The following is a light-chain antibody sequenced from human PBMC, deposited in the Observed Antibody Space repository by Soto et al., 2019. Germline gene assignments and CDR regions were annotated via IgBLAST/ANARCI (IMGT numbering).Light chain of an antibody. CDR1: QSISSW. J-gene: IGKJ1*01. CDR3: KPYNTYSRT. V-gene: IGKV1-5*03. Sequence: DIQMTQSPSTLSASVGDRVTITCRASQSISSWLAWYQQKPGEAPKLLIYEGSTLARGVPSRFSGSGSGTEFTLPISSLQPDDFATFYCKPYNTYSRTFGQGTKVEVK. CDR2: EGS.